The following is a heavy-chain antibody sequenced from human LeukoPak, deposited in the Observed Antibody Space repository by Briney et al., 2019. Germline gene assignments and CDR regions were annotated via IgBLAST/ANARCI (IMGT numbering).Heavy chain of an antibody. CDR3: AKDLGVNGDCFDY. V-gene: IGHV3-23*01. J-gene: IGHJ4*02. Sequence: GGSLRLSCAASGFTVSDDYMSWIRQAPGRGLEWVSAISGRGGYPYYADSVKGRFTISRDYSKNTLYLQMNSLRAEDTAVYYCAKDLGVNGDCFDYWGPGTLVTVSS. CDR1: GFTVSDDY. D-gene: IGHD4-17*01. CDR2: ISGRGGYP.